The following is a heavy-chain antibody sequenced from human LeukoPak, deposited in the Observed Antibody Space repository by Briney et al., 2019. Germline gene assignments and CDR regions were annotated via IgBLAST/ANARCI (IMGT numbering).Heavy chain of an antibody. Sequence: PSETLSLTCTVSGGSISSYYWSWIRQPAGKGLEWIGRIYTSGSTNYNPSLKSRVTMSVDTSKNQFSLKLSSVTAADTAVYYCARHGYIAAADAFDIWGQGTMVTVSS. CDR1: GGSISSYY. J-gene: IGHJ3*02. V-gene: IGHV4-4*07. CDR2: IYTSGST. D-gene: IGHD6-13*01. CDR3: ARHGYIAAADAFDI.